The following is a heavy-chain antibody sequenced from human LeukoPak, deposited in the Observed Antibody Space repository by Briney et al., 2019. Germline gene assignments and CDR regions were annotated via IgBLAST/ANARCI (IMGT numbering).Heavy chain of an antibody. CDR2: INEDGSTT. D-gene: IGHD1-26*01. Sequence: GGSLRLSCAAPGFTFSSNWMHWVRQAPGKGLVWVSRINEDGSTTNYADSVKGRSTIFRDNAKNTLYLQMNGLRAEDTAVYYCVRDLGGRSGHWGQGTLVTVSS. V-gene: IGHV3-74*01. CDR3: VRDLGGRSGH. J-gene: IGHJ4*02. CDR1: GFTFSSNW.